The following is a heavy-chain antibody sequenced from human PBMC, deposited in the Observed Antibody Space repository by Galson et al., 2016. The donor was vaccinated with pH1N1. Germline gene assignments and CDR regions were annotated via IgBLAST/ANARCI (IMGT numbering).Heavy chain of an antibody. D-gene: IGHD6-19*01. Sequence: QSGAEVKKPGESLKISCQGSGYSFSSHWIGWVRQMPGKGLEWMGIIYPGDSDTKYSPSFQGQVIFSADKSSNTAYVQWNSLKTSDTAMYFCARRSAVAGVDYWGQGTLVTVSS. CDR1: GYSFSSHW. CDR2: IYPGDSDT. V-gene: IGHV5-51*01. J-gene: IGHJ4*02. CDR3: ARRSAVAGVDY.